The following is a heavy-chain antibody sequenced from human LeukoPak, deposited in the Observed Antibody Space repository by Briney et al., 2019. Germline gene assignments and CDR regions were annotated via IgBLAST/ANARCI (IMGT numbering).Heavy chain of an antibody. CDR1: GYTFTGYY. J-gene: IGHJ4*02. V-gene: IGHV1-69*05. Sequence: SVKVSCKASGYTFTGYYMHWVRQAPGQGLEWMGRIIPIFGTANYAQKFQGRVTITTDESTSTAYMELSSLRSEDTAVYYCARFSPDYEYYFDYWGQGTLVTVSS. CDR2: IIPIFGTA. D-gene: IGHD4-17*01. CDR3: ARFSPDYEYYFDY.